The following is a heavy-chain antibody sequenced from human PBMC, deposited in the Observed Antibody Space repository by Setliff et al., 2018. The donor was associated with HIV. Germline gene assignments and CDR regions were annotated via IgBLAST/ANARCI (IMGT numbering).Heavy chain of an antibody. CDR3: ARAGGYSSPLGY. J-gene: IGHJ4*02. CDR2: IYSSGST. D-gene: IGHD6-13*01. V-gene: IGHV4-59*01. CDR1: GGSISNYY. Sequence: LSLTCTVSGGSISNYYWSWVRQPPGKGLEWVGYIYSSGSTNYNPSFKSRVTISVDTSKSQFSLKLSSVTAADTAVYYCARAGGYSSPLGYWGQGTLVTVSS.